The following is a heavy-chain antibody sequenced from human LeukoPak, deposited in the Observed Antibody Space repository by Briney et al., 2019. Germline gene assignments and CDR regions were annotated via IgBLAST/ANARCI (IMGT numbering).Heavy chain of an antibody. D-gene: IGHD2-8*01. CDR2: ISAENGNT. V-gene: IGHV1-18*01. CDR1: GYTFINYG. J-gene: IGHJ3*02. CDR3: ARDGLYCTNGVCSSDI. Sequence: ASVKVSCKASGYTFINYGISWVRQAPGQGLEWMGWISAENGNTGYVENLQGRVTMTTDTSSSTVYMELRSLRPDDTAVYYCARDGLYCTNGVCSSDIWGQGTLVTVSS.